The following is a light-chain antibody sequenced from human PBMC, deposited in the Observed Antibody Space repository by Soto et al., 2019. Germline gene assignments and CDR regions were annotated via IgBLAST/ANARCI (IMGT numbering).Light chain of an antibody. CDR1: QGISNW. CDR3: QQGNSSPFT. V-gene: IGKV1D-12*01. J-gene: IGKJ3*01. CDR2: AAS. Sequence: DIQMTQSPSSVYASVGDRVSITCRASQGISNWLAWYQQKPGRPPKILIYAASSLQSGVSSRFRGSGSGTDFTLTISSLQPEDFETYYCQQGNSSPFTFGPGTKVDIK.